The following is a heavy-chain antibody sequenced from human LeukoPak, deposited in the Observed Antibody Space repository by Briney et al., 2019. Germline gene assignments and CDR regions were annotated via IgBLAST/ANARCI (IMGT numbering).Heavy chain of an antibody. V-gene: IGHV3-33*01. CDR1: GFTFSSYG. Sequence: PGGSLRLSCAASGFTFSSYGMHWVRQAPGKGLEWVAVIWYDGSNKYYADSVKGRFTISRDNSKNTLYLQMSSPRAEDTAVYYCARAEGYYDSSGNDAFDIWGQGTMVTVSS. J-gene: IGHJ3*02. CDR2: IWYDGSNK. D-gene: IGHD3-22*01. CDR3: ARAEGYYDSSGNDAFDI.